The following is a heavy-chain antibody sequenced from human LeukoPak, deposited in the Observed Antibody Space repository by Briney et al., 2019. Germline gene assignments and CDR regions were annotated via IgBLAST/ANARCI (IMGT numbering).Heavy chain of an antibody. V-gene: IGHV1-24*01. CDR3: ATTSPYGSYDGLGAFDI. CDR1: GYTLTELS. J-gene: IGHJ3*02. Sequence: ASVKVSCKVSGYTLTELSKHWVRQAPGKGLEWMGGFDTEDGGTIYAQKFQGRVTMTEDTTTDTAYMELSSLRSEDTAVYYCATTSPYGSYDGLGAFDIWGQGTMVTVSS. D-gene: IGHD1-26*01. CDR2: FDTEDGGT.